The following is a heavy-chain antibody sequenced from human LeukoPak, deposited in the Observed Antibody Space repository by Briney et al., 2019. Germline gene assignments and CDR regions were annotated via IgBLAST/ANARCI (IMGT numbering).Heavy chain of an antibody. V-gene: IGHV1-46*01. CDR2: INPSGGST. D-gene: IGHD5-18*01. Sequence: ASVKVSCKASGYTFTSNYIHWVRQAPGQGLEWMGIINPSGGSTSYAQKFQGRVTMTRDTSTSTVYMELSSLRSEDTAVYYCARSDTAMVFDYWGQGTLVTVSS. CDR1: GYTFTSNY. CDR3: ARSDTAMVFDY. J-gene: IGHJ4*02.